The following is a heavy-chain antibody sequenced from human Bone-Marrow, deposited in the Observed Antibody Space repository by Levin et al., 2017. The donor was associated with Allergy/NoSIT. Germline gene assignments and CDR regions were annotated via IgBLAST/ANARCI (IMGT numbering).Heavy chain of an antibody. CDR3: AKDDVREKDDF. CDR1: GFAFSTYG. V-gene: IGHV3-30*18. Sequence: HAGGSLRLSCAASGFAFSTYGMHWVRQAPGKGLEWVAVITYDESNKFYADSVKGRFSISRDISKNTVYLQMNSLRPEDTAVYYCAKDDVREKDDFWGQGTLVTVSS. CDR2: ITYDESNK. D-gene: IGHD5-24*01. J-gene: IGHJ4*02.